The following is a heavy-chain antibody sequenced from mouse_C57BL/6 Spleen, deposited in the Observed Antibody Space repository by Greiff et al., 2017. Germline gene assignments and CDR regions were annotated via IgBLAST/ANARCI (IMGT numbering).Heavy chain of an antibody. Sequence: QVQLQQSGPELVKPGASVKISCKASGYAFSSSWMNWVKQRPGKGLEWIGRIYPGDGDTNYNGKFKGKATLTADKSSNTAYMQLSSLTTEDSAIYYCASGGYYYASFAYWGQGTLVTVSA. D-gene: IGHD1-1*01. CDR1: GYAFSSSW. V-gene: IGHV1-82*01. J-gene: IGHJ3*01. CDR3: ASGGYYYASFAY. CDR2: IYPGDGDT.